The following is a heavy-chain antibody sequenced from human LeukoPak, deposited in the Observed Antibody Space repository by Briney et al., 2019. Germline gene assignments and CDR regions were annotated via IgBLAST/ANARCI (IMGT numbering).Heavy chain of an antibody. CDR2: IYYSGST. J-gene: IGHJ4*02. CDR1: GGSISSSSYY. V-gene: IGHV4-39*07. CDR3: ARGARYYGSGSYYYFDY. D-gene: IGHD3-10*01. Sequence: SGTLSLTCTVSGGSISSSSYYWGWIRQPPGKGLEWIGSIYYSGSTYYNPSLKSRVTISVDTSKNQFSLKLSSVTAADTAVYYCARGARYYGSGSYYYFDYWGQGTLVTVSS.